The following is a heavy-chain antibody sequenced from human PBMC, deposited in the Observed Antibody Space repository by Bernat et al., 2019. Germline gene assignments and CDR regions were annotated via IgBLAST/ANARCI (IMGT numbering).Heavy chain of an antibody. D-gene: IGHD6-25*01. CDR1: GFTFSYYG. V-gene: IGHV3-30*18. CDR3: AKDRRIAASLDY. J-gene: IGHJ4*02. Sequence: QVHLVEFGGGVVQPGGSLRLSCVASGFTFSYYGMHWVRQAPGKGLEWVAIMSYDGSTQYYADSVKGRFTISRDNSKNTLYLQMNSLRAEDTAVYDGAKDRRIAASLDYWGQGTLVTVSS. CDR2: MSYDGSTQ.